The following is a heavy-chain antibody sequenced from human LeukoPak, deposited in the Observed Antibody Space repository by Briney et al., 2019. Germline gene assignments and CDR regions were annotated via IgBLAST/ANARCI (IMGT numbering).Heavy chain of an antibody. J-gene: IGHJ4*02. CDR1: GGTFSSYA. CDR3: ASDYYDSSGYHY. V-gene: IGHV1-69*01. Sequence: ASVKVSCKASGGTFSSYAISWVRQAPGQGLEWMGGIIPIFGTANYAQKFQGRVTITADESTSTAYMELSSLRSEDTAVYYCASDYYDSSGYHYWGQETLVTVSS. CDR2: IIPIFGTA. D-gene: IGHD3-22*01.